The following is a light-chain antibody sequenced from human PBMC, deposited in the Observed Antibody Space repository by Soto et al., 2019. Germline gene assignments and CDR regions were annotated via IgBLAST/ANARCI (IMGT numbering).Light chain of an antibody. J-gene: IGLJ1*01. Sequence: QSVLAQPASVSGSPGQSITISCTGTSSDVGGYNYVSWYQQHPGKAPKVMIYDASIRPSGVSNRFSGSKSGNTASLTISGLQAEDEADYFCSSYTSSGTYVFGTGTKVTVL. CDR1: SSDVGGYNY. CDR2: DAS. V-gene: IGLV2-14*01. CDR3: SSYTSSGTYV.